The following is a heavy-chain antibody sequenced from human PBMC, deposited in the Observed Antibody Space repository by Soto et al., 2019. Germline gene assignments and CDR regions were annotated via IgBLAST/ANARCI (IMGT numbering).Heavy chain of an antibody. J-gene: IGHJ4*02. V-gene: IGHV4-4*07. CDR3: AREGDYYDSSGYSSRP. D-gene: IGHD3-22*01. CDR1: GGSISSYY. Sequence: PSETLSLTCTVSGGSISSYYWSWIRQPAAKGLEWIGRIYTSGSTNYNPSLKSRVTMSVDTSKNQFSLKLSSVTAADTAVYYCAREGDYYDSSGYSSRPWGQGTLVTVSS. CDR2: IYTSGST.